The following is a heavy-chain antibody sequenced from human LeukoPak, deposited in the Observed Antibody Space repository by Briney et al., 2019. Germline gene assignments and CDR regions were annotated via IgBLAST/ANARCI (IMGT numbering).Heavy chain of an antibody. CDR2: ISGSGGDT. CDR3: ARDTWELLPFDY. J-gene: IGHJ4*02. CDR1: GFTFSSYA. Sequence: GGSLRLSCAASGFTFSSYAMNWVRQAPGKGLEWVSTISGSGGDTYYADSVKGRFTISRDNSKNTLYLQMNSLGAEDTAVYYCARDTWELLPFDYWGQGTLVTVSS. V-gene: IGHV3-23*01. D-gene: IGHD1-26*01.